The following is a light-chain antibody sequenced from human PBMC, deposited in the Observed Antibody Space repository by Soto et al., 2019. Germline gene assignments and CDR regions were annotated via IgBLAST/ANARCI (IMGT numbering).Light chain of an antibody. CDR1: QSISSW. V-gene: IGKV1-5*03. CDR3: QQYNSYSRT. J-gene: IGKJ1*01. CDR2: KAS. Sequence: DIQMTQSPSTLSACVGDRVTITCRASQSISSWLAWYQQKPGKAPKLLIYKASSLESGVPSRFSGSGSGTEFTLTISSLQPDDFATYYCQQYNSYSRTFGQGTKVHIK.